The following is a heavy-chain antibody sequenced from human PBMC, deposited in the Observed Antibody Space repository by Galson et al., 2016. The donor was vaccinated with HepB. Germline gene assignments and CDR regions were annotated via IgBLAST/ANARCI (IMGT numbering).Heavy chain of an antibody. J-gene: IGHJ6*03. CDR1: GFTFRDYW. CDR2: IKHDGKEK. CDR3: AKDLGDRLVTVYYYMDA. Sequence: SLRLSCAASGFTFRDYWMNWVRQAPGKGLEWVAIIKHDGKEKHYAASVTGRFTIPRDNSKNTLSLQMNSLRAEDTALYYCAKDLGDRLVTVYYYMDAWGKGTTVTVSS. V-gene: IGHV3-7*03. D-gene: IGHD4-11*01.